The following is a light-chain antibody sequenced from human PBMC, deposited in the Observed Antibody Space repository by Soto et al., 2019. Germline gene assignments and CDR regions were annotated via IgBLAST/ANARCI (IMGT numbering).Light chain of an antibody. Sequence: EIVLTQSPATLSLSPGERATLSCRASQSVSNYLAWFQQKPGQAPRLLIYDASNRATGIPARFSGSGSGTDFTLTISSLEPEDFAVYFCQQRSSWPLLTFGGGTKVEI. CDR2: DAS. V-gene: IGKV3-11*01. CDR1: QSVSNY. CDR3: QQRSSWPLLT. J-gene: IGKJ4*01.